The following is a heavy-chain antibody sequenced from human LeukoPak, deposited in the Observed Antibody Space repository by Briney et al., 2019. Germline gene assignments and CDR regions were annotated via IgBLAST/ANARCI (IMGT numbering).Heavy chain of an antibody. CDR3: AELGITMIGGV. CDR1: GFTFDDYG. CDR2: INWNAGST. V-gene: IGHV3-20*04. D-gene: IGHD3-10*02. Sequence: GGSLRLSCAASGFTFDDYGMSWVRQAPGKGLEGVSGINWNAGSTGYADSVKGRFTISRDNAENSLYLQMNSMRAEDTAVYYCAELGITMIGGVWGKGTTVTISS. J-gene: IGHJ6*04.